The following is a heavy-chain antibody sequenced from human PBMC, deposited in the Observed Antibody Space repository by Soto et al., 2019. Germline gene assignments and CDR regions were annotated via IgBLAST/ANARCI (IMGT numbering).Heavy chain of an antibody. CDR3: ARVVGALGHWFDP. Sequence: QVQLVQSGGEVKKPGASVKVSCKASGYTFTSYGISWVRQAPGQGLEWMGRISAYNGNTNYAQKLQGRVTMTTDTXTNTAYRELRSLRSDDTAVYYCARVVGALGHWFDPWGQGTLVTVSS. D-gene: IGHD2-15*01. CDR2: ISAYNGNT. J-gene: IGHJ5*02. CDR1: GYTFTSYG. V-gene: IGHV1-18*01.